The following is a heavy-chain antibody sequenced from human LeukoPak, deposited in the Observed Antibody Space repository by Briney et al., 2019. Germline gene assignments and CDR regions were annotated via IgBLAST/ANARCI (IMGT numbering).Heavy chain of an antibody. CDR3: ARIPDSSGYEAFDY. CDR2: IYYNGST. D-gene: IGHD3-22*01. CDR1: GGSISSYY. Sequence: SETLSLTCTVSGGSISSYYWSWIRQPPGKGLEWIGYIYYNGSTNYNPSLKSRVTISVDTSKNQFSLKLSSVTAADTAVYYCARIPDSSGYEAFDYWGQGTLATVSS. J-gene: IGHJ4*02. V-gene: IGHV4-59*08.